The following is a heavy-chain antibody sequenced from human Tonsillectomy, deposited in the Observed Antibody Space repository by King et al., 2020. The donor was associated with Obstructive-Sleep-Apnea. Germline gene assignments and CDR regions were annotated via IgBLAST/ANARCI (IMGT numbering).Heavy chain of an antibody. Sequence: VQLQESGPGLVKPSETLSLICTVSGYSISSGNYWGWIRQPPGKGLQWIASIFHSGSTYYNPSLKSRVTISVDTSKNQFSLKLSSVTAADTAVYYCASDXXXXXXXXXXXGXGXXXTVX. V-gene: IGHV4-38-2*02. CDR3: ASDXXXXXXXXXX. J-gene: IGHJ4*01. CDR1: GYSISSGNY. CDR2: IFHSGST.